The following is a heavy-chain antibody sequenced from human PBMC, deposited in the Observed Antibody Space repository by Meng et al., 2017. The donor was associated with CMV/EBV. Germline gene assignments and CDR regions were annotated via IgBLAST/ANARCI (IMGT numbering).Heavy chain of an antibody. CDR2: IYSGGST. CDR3: ARDHVRAGYYYYGMDV. V-gene: IGHV3-66*02. D-gene: IGHD1-14*01. J-gene: IGHJ6*02. Sequence: GESLKISCTASGFTFGDYAMSWVRQAPGKGLEWVSVIYSGGSTYYAGSVKGRFTISRDNSKNTLYLQMNSLRAEDTAVYYCARDHVRAGYYYYGMDVWGQGTTVTVSS. CDR1: GFTFGDYA.